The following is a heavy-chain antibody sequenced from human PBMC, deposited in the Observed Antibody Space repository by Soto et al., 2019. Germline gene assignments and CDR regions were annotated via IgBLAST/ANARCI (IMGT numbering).Heavy chain of an antibody. CDR3: ARGGASSLWPDY. J-gene: IGHJ4*02. D-gene: IGHD6-13*01. Sequence: QVHLQESGPGLVKPSETLSLTCTVSGGSISSHYWSWIRQPPGQRPECIGSIHDSGSTTYNPSLKSRVTIAVDTSKNQFSLSMTSVTFADTAVYYCARGGASSLWPDYWGQGSLVTVSS. V-gene: IGHV4-59*11. CDR1: GGSISSHY. CDR2: IHDSGST.